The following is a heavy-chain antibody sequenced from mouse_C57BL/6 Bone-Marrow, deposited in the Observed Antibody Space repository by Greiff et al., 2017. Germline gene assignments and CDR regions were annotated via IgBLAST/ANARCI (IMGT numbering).Heavy chain of an antibody. Sequence: EVKVVESGGGLVKPGGSLKLSCAASGFTFSSYAMSWVRQTPEKRLEWVATISDGGSYTYYPDNVKGRFTISRDNAKNNLYLQKSHLKSEDTAMYYCARRGYGSSYDAMDYWGQGTSVTVSS. CDR2: ISDGGSYT. CDR3: ARRGYGSSYDAMDY. J-gene: IGHJ4*01. CDR1: GFTFSSYA. V-gene: IGHV5-4*03. D-gene: IGHD1-1*01.